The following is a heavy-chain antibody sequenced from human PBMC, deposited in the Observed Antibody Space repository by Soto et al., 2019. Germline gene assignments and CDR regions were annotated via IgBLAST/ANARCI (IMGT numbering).Heavy chain of an antibody. CDR3: ASTKGENYGDYAPDY. D-gene: IGHD4-17*01. CDR1: GGSSSGYY. J-gene: IGHJ4*02. Sequence: QVQLQQWGAGLLKPSETLSLTCAVYGGSSSGYYWSWIRQPLGKGLEWMGEINHSGSTNYNPSLKSRVTISVDTSKFQFSLKLSYVTAADTAVYYCASTKGENYGDYAPDYWGQGTLVTVSS. V-gene: IGHV4-34*01. CDR2: INHSGST.